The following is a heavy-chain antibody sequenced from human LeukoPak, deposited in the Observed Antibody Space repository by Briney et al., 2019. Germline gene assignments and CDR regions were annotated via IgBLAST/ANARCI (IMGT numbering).Heavy chain of an antibody. D-gene: IGHD1-26*01. CDR1: GFTFSSYG. V-gene: IGHV3-30*02. CDR2: IRYDGSNK. Sequence: GGSLRLSCAASGFTFSSYGMHWVRQAPGKGLEWVAFIRYDGSNKYYADSVKGRFTISRDNSKNTLYLQMNSLRAEDTAVYYCAKDGMTPVSRVFDYWGQGTLVTVSS. CDR3: AKDGMTPVSRVFDY. J-gene: IGHJ4*02.